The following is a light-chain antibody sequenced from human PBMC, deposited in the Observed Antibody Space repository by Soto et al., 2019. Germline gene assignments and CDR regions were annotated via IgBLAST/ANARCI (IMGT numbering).Light chain of an antibody. Sequence: HSVLTQPPSVSAAPGQKVTISCSGSSSNIGNNYVSWYQQLPGTAPKLLIYENNKRPSGIPDRFSGSKSGTSATLGITGLQTGDEADYYCGTWDSSLSAGGVFGTGNKVTVL. CDR1: SSNIGNNY. V-gene: IGLV1-51*02. J-gene: IGLJ1*01. CDR2: ENN. CDR3: GTWDSSLSAGGV.